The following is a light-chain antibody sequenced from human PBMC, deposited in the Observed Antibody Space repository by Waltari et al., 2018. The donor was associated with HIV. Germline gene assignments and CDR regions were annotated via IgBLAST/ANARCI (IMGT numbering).Light chain of an antibody. Sequence: DIVMTQSPDSLVVSLGERATINCKSSQSVLYSSYNKNYLAWYQQKPGQPPKLRMYWAATRESGVPARFSGGGSGTDFTLTINSLQAEDVAVYFCQQYYDRPTFGGGNKVEIK. CDR3: QQYYDRPT. CDR2: WAA. V-gene: IGKV4-1*01. CDR1: QSVLYSSYNKNY. J-gene: IGKJ4*02.